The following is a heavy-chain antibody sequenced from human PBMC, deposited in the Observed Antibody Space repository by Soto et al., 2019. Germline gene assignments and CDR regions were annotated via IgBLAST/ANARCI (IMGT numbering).Heavy chain of an antibody. V-gene: IGHV3-7*01. CDR3: ARVDDSAWYTRDY. D-gene: IGHD6-19*01. J-gene: IGHJ4*02. CDR1: GFTFSSYR. CDR2: IKQDGSET. Sequence: EVQLVESGGGLVQPGGSLRLSCGASGFTFSSYRMNWVHQAPGKGLEWVANIKQDGSETSYVDSVKGRFTISRDNAKNSLYLQMDSLRAEDTAVYYCARVDDSAWYTRDYWGQGTLVTVSS.